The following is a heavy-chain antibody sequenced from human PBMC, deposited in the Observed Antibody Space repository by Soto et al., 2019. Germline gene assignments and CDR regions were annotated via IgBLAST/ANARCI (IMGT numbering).Heavy chain of an antibody. D-gene: IGHD5-18*01. Sequence: QVQLVESGGGVVQPWRSLRLSCVASGFTFSSYAMQWVRQAPGKGLEWVTLISYDGGNKYYADSVKGRFTISRDNSKNTLYLQMNSLRAEDTAVYYCAGGVTWIQLGDWGQGNLVTVSS. V-gene: IGHV3-30-3*01. CDR2: ISYDGGNK. J-gene: IGHJ4*02. CDR3: AGGVTWIQLGD. CDR1: GFTFSSYA.